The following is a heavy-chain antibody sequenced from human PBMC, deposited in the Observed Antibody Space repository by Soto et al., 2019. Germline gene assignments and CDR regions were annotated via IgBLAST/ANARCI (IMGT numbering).Heavy chain of an antibody. CDR3: ARTIGLNSFIAAAGIAAPDYYYYGMDV. Sequence: SVKVSCKASGGTFSSYAISWVRQAPGQGLEWMGGIIPIFGTANYAQKFQGRVTITADESTSTAYMELSSLRSEDTAVYYCARTIGLNSFIAAAGIAAPDYYYYGMDVWGQGTTVTVSS. J-gene: IGHJ6*02. V-gene: IGHV1-69*13. CDR1: GGTFSSYA. CDR2: IIPIFGTA. D-gene: IGHD6-13*01.